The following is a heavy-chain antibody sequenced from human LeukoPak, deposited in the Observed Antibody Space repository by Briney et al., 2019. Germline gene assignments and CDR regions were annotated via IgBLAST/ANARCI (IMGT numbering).Heavy chain of an antibody. CDR2: IKQDGSEK. D-gene: IGHD3-10*01. J-gene: IGHJ4*02. CDR3: AREVLLWFGDQKVDY. CDR1: GFTFSSYS. Sequence: PGGSLRLSCAASGFTFSSYSMNWVRQAPGKGLEWVANIKQDGSEKYYVDSVKGRFTISRDNAKNSLYLQMNSLRAEDTAVYYCAREVLLWFGDQKVDYWGQGTLVTVSS. V-gene: IGHV3-7*01.